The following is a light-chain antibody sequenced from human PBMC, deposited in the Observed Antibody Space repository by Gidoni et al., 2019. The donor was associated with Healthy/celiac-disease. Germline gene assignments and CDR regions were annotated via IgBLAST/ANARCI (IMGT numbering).Light chain of an antibody. CDR3: QQYGSSPT. J-gene: IGKJ1*01. CDR1: HSVSSSY. V-gene: IGKV3-20*01. Sequence: VLTQSPGTLSLSPGERATLSARSSHSVSSSYLAWYQQKPGQAPRLLIYGASSRAPGIPDRFSGSGSGTDFTLTISRLEPEDFAVYYCQQYGSSPTFGQGTKVEIK. CDR2: GAS.